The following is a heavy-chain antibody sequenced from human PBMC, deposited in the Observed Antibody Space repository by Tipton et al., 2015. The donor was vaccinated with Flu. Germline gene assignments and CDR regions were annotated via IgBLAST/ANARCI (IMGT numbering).Heavy chain of an antibody. CDR1: GDSISSDYH. J-gene: IGHJ4*02. D-gene: IGHD3-10*01. CDR3: VTTTYYYGSGSHDF. CDR2: VYHGGTT. Sequence: TLSLTCAVSGDSISSDYHWGWIRQPPGKGLEWIGCVYHGGTTYYNPSLKSRVAISLDTFNNQFSLKLTSVTAADTAVYFCVTTTYYYGSGSHDFWGQGTLVTVSS. V-gene: IGHV4-38-2*01.